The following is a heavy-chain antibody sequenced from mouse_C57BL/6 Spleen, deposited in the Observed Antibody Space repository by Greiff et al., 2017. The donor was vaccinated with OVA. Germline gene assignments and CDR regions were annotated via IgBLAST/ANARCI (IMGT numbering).Heavy chain of an antibody. Sequence: QVQLQQPGAELVKPGASVKLSCKASGYTFTSYWMHWVKQRPGQGLEWIGMIHPNSGSTNYNEKFKSKATLTVDKSSSTAYMQLSSLTSEDSAVYYCARGEYDYDQAWFAYWGQGTLVTVSA. V-gene: IGHV1-64*01. CDR1: GYTFTSYW. CDR2: IHPNSGST. D-gene: IGHD2-4*01. CDR3: ARGEYDYDQAWFAY. J-gene: IGHJ3*01.